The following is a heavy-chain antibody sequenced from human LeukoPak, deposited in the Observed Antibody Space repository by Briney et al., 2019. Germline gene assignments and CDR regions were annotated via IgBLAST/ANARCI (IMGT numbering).Heavy chain of an antibody. CDR2: IYHSGST. V-gene: IGHV4-4*02. Sequence: PSETLSLTCAVSGGSISSSNWWSWVRQPPGKGLEWIGEIYHSGSTNYNPSLKSRVTISVDKSKNQFSLKLSSVTAADTAVYYCARGRVRGVINRRSGAFDIWGQGTMVTVSS. D-gene: IGHD3-10*01. CDR3: ARGRVRGVINRRSGAFDI. CDR1: GGSISSSNW. J-gene: IGHJ3*02.